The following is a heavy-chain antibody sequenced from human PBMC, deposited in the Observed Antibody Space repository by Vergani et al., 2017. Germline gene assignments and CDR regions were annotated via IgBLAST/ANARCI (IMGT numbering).Heavy chain of an antibody. J-gene: IGHJ4*02. Sequence: QLQLQESGPGLVKPSETLSLTCTVSGGSISSSSYYWGWIRQPPGKGLEWIGSIYYSGSTYYNPSLTSRFTISVDTSKNQFSLKLSSVTAADTAVYYCARVYRKTRTLDYGGEGTLVTVSS. CDR3: ARVYRKTRTLDY. CDR2: IYYSGST. D-gene: IGHD3-16*02. CDR1: GGSISSSSYY. V-gene: IGHV4-39*07.